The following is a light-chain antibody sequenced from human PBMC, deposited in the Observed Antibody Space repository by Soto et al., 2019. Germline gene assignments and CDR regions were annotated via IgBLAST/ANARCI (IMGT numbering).Light chain of an antibody. Sequence: AIQMTQSPSFLSASVGDRVTITCRASQGFGTELGWYQLKPGKAPKLLVYGASTLQSGVLPRFSGSGSGTDFTLTISSLQPDDFATYYCLQDFSYPRTFGQGTKVEIK. V-gene: IGKV1-6*02. J-gene: IGKJ1*01. CDR3: LQDFSYPRT. CDR2: GAS. CDR1: QGFGTE.